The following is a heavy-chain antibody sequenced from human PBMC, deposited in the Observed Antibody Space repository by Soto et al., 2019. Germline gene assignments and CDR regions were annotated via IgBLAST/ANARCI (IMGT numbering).Heavy chain of an antibody. Sequence: WETLSLTCTVSGGSISSSSYYWGWIRQPPGKGLEWIGSIYYSGSTYYNPYLKSRVTISVDTSKNQFSLKLSSVTAADTAVYYCARTNWAANAAPYYFDYWGQGTLVTVSS. CDR2: IYYSGST. CDR1: GGSISSSSYY. J-gene: IGHJ4*02. D-gene: IGHD6-25*01. V-gene: IGHV4-39*01. CDR3: ARTNWAANAAPYYFDY.